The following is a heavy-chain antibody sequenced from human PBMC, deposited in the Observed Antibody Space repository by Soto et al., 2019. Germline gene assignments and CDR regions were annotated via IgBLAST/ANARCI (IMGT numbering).Heavy chain of an antibody. J-gene: IGHJ4*02. CDR3: ARAGGIGGLWFGELLWGYFDY. D-gene: IGHD3-10*01. CDR2: IKQDGSEK. CDR1: GFTFSSYW. Sequence: EVQLVESGGGLVQPGGSLRLSCAASGFTFSSYWMSWVRQAPGKGLEWVANIKQDGSEKYYVDSVKGRFTISRDNAKNSLYLQRNSLGAEDTAVYYCARAGGIGGLWFGELLWGYFDYWGQGTLVTVSS. V-gene: IGHV3-7*01.